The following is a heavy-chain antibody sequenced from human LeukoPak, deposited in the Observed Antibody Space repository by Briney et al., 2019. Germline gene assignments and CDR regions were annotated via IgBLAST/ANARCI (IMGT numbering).Heavy chain of an antibody. J-gene: IGHJ4*02. CDR3: ARDDLLTMVRGAIDY. CDR2: ISAYNGNT. D-gene: IGHD3-10*01. V-gene: IGHV1-18*01. CDR1: GYTFTSYG. Sequence: GASVKVSCKASGYTFTSYGISWVRQAPGQGLEWMGWISAYNGNTNYAQKLQGRATMTTDTSTSTAYMELRSLRSDDTAVYYCARDDLLTMVRGAIDYWGQGTLVTVSS.